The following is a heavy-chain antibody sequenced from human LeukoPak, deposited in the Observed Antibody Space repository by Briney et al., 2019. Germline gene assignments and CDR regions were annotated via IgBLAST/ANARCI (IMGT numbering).Heavy chain of an antibody. CDR1: GGSFSGYY. V-gene: IGHV4-34*01. D-gene: IGHD7-27*01. CDR2: INHSGST. J-gene: IGHJ2*01. CDR3: ARGRGLTRVGRYFYL. Sequence: SETLSLTSAVYGGSFSGYYWSWIRPPPRKGLEWIGEINHSGSTNYNPSLKSRVTISVDTSKNQFSLKLSSVTAADTAVYYCARGRGLTRVGRYFYLWGRGTLVTVSS.